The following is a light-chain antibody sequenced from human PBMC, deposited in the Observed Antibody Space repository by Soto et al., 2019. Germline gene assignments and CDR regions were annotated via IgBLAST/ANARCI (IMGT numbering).Light chain of an antibody. Sequence: SVLPQPPSASGSPGQSVTLSCTGTSSDVGGYNYVSWYQQHPGKAPKLMIYEVSKRPSGVPDRFSGSKSSNTASLTVSGLQAEDEDDYYCSSYAGSNLGVFGTGAKVTVL. CDR2: EVS. CDR1: SSDVGGYNY. CDR3: SSYAGSNLGV. J-gene: IGLJ1*01. V-gene: IGLV2-8*01.